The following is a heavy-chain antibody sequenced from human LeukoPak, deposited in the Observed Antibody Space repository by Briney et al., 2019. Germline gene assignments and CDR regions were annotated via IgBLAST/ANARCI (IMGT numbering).Heavy chain of an antibody. CDR1: GGSISSYD. V-gene: IGHV4-59*01. CDR2: IYYSGST. CDR3: ARLSTTVTLREAFDI. J-gene: IGHJ3*02. Sequence: SETLSLTCTVSGGSISSYDWSWIRQPPGKGLEWIGYIYYSGSTNYNPSLKRRVTISVDTSKNQFSLKLSSVTAADTAVYYCARLSTTVTLREAFDIWGQGTMVTVSS. D-gene: IGHD4-17*01.